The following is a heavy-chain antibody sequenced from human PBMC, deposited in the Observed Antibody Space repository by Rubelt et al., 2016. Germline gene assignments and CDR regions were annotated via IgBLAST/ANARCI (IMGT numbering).Heavy chain of an antibody. Sequence: QVQLQQWGAGLLKPSETLSLTCAVYGESFGYYYWSWIRQPPGKGLQWIGSLFSGNTYYNPSLKSRVTISLDPSKNQFSLKLSALAAADTAVYYWARGGLRVGRAQHCWSQGTLVTVSS. J-gene: IGHJ4*02. CDR2: LFSGNT. CDR3: ARGGLRVGRAQHC. D-gene: IGHD3/OR15-3a*01. CDR1: GESFGYYY. V-gene: IGHV4-34*01.